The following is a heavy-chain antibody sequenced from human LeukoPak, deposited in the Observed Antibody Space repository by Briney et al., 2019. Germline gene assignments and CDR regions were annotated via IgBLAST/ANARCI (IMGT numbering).Heavy chain of an antibody. J-gene: IGHJ4*02. CDR1: EFTFSSSA. Sequence: PGGSLRLSCAASEFTFSSSAMSWVRQAPGKGLEWVSAISGSGGNTYYADSVKGRFTISRDNSKNTLYLQMNSLRAEDTAVYYCAKDMEGNIYGDYVGYFDYWGQGTLVTVSS. CDR3: AKDMEGNIYGDYVGYFDY. CDR2: ISGSGGNT. D-gene: IGHD4-17*01. V-gene: IGHV3-23*01.